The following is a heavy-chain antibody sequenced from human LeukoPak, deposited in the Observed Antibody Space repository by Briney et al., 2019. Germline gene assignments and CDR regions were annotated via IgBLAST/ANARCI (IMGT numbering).Heavy chain of an antibody. CDR3: ARRYYYGSGSCYSAYNWFDP. V-gene: IGHV5-51*01. J-gene: IGHJ5*02. CDR2: IYPGDSDT. Sequence: GESLKISCKGSGYSFTSYWIGWVRQMPGKGLEWMGIIYPGDSDTRYSPSFQGQVTISADKSISTAYLQWSSLKASDTAMYYCARRYYYGSGSCYSAYNWFDPWGQGTLVTVSS. CDR1: GYSFTSYW. D-gene: IGHD3-10*01.